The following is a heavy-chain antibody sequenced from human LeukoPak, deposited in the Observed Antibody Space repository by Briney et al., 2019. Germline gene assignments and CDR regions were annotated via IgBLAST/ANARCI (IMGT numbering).Heavy chain of an antibody. CDR2: ISGSGGST. J-gene: IGHJ4*02. V-gene: IGHV3-23*01. CDR3: AKAMVRGVIPLDY. D-gene: IGHD3-10*01. Sequence: PGGSLRLSCAASGFTFSSYAMSWARQAPGKGLEWVSAISGSGGSTYYADSVKGRFTISRDNSKNTLYLQMNSLRAEDTAVYYCAKAMVRGVIPLDYWGQGTLVTVSS. CDR1: GFTFSSYA.